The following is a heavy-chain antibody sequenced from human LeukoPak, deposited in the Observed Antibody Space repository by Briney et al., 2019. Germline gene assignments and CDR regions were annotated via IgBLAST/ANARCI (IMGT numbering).Heavy chain of an antibody. V-gene: IGHV3-48*03. CDR1: GFTFSSYE. CDR2: ISSSGSTI. CDR3: ARVPSGGDRFDP. J-gene: IGHJ5*02. Sequence: GGSLRLSCAASGFTFSSYEMNWVRQAPGKGLEWVSYISSSGSTIYYADSVKGRFTISRDNAKNSLYLQMNSLRSEDTAVYYCARVPSGGDRFDPWGQGTLVTVSS. D-gene: IGHD3-16*01.